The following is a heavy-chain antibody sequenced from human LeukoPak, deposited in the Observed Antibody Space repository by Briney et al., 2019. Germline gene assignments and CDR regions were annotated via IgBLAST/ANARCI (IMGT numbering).Heavy chain of an antibody. V-gene: IGHV2-5*01. CDR3: AAIFGPARHCFDP. CDR2: DSWNDDS. D-gene: IGHD3-3*01. Sequence: SGPTLVKPTQTLPLTCTFSGFSHSPNGVGVGWIRQPPGKARDWLADDSWNDDSRDSPSLNTMLSITKDTSKNQVDLTMCNMAPVDTATIFRAAIFGPARHCFDPWGQGTLVTVSS. J-gene: IGHJ5*01. CDR1: GFSHSPNGVG.